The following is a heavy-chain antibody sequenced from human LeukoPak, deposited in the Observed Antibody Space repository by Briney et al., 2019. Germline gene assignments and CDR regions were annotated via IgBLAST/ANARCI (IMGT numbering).Heavy chain of an antibody. CDR3: ASPAWGTFGGVIA. D-gene: IGHD3-16*02. Sequence: GXSLRLSCAASGFTFSSYSMNWVRQAPGKGLEWVSYISSSSSTIYYADSVKGRFTISRDNAKNSLYLQMNSLRAEDTAVYYCASPAWGTFGGVIAWGQGTLVTVSS. CDR1: GFTFSSYS. CDR2: ISSSSSTI. J-gene: IGHJ5*02. V-gene: IGHV3-48*01.